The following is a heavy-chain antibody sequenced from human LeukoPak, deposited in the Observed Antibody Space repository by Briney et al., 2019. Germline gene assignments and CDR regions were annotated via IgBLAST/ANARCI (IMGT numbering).Heavy chain of an antibody. V-gene: IGHV3-48*02. CDR3: ASPVGATNAFDI. CDR2: SNTDGTI. D-gene: IGHD1-26*01. J-gene: IGHJ3*02. CDR1: GFTFSYYS. Sequence: PGGSLRLSCAASGFTFSYYSMNWVRQAPGKGLEWISYSNTDGTISYADSVKGRFTISRDNAENSLYLQMNSLRDEDTAVYYCASPVGATNAFDIWGQGTMVTVSS.